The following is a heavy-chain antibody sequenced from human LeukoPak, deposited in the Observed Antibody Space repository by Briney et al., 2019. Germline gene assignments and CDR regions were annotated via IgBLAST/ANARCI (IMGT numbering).Heavy chain of an antibody. V-gene: IGHV4-59*08. CDR1: GGSISSYY. J-gene: IGHJ3*02. Sequence: SETLSLTCTVSGGSISSYYWSWIRQPPGKGLEWIGYIYYSGSTNYNPSLKSRVTISVDTSKNQFSLKLSSVTAADTAVYYCARRWSRIYAFDIWGQGTMVTVSS. CDR2: IYYSGST. D-gene: IGHD2-15*01. CDR3: ARRWSRIYAFDI.